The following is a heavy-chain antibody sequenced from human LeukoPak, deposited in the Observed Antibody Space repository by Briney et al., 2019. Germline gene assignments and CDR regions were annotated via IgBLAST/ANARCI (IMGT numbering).Heavy chain of an antibody. CDR2: IYTSGST. V-gene: IGHV4-61*02. CDR1: GGSISSGSYY. D-gene: IGHD3-16*01. J-gene: IGHJ4*02. Sequence: SETLSLTCTVSGGSISSGSYYWSWIRQPAGKGLEWIGRIYTSGSTNYNPSLKSRVTISVDTSKNQFSLKLSSVTAADTAVYYCARGAPYYDYVWGSYDYWGQGTLVTVSS. CDR3: ARGAPYYDYVWGSYDY.